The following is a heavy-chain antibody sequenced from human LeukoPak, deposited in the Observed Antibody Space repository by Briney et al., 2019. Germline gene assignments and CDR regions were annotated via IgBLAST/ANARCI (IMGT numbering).Heavy chain of an antibody. D-gene: IGHD3-10*01. J-gene: IGHJ4*02. Sequence: SETLSLTCTVSGGSISSSSYYWGWVRQPPGKGLEWIGSIYYSGSTYYNPSLKSRVTISVDTSKNQFSLKLSSVTAADTAVYYCASNQLWFGEFHVGDYWGQGTLVTVSS. CDR1: GGSISSSSYY. CDR3: ASNQLWFGEFHVGDY. CDR2: IYYSGST. V-gene: IGHV4-39*01.